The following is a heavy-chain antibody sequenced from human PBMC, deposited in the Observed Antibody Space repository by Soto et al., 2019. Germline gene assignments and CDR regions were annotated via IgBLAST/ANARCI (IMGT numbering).Heavy chain of an antibody. CDR1: GGSISSSSYY. CDR2: IYYSGST. CDR3: ARPRYYYNYMDV. V-gene: IGHV4-39*01. J-gene: IGHJ6*03. Sequence: SETLSLTCTVSGGSISSSSYYWGWIRQPPGKGLEWIGSIYYSGSTYYNPSLKSRVTISVDTSKNQFSLKLSSVTAADTAVYYCARPRYYYNYMDVWGKGTTVTVSS.